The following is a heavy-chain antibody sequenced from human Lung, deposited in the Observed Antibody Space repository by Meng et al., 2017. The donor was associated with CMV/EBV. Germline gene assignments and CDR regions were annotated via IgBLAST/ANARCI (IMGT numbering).Heavy chain of an antibody. J-gene: IGHJ4*02. CDR3: VRDRNYGVYLGSDY. D-gene: IGHD4-17*01. CDR2: ISWNSGNM. Sequence: SLRLXCVASGFTFDDHAMHWVRQAPGKGLEWVSGISWNSGNMGYADSVKGRFTISRDNAKNSLYLQMDNLGTEDTALYYCVRDRNYGVYLGSDYWGQGTXVTVSS. V-gene: IGHV3-9*01. CDR1: GFTFDDHA.